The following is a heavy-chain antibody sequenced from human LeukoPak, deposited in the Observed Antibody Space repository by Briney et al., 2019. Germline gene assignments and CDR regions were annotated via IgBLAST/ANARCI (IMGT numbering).Heavy chain of an antibody. CDR2: ISGSGGST. Sequence: PGGSLRLSCAVSGFTFSSYAMRWVRQAPGKGLEWVSGISGSGGSTYYADSVKGRFTSSRDNSKNTLYLQMNSLRAEDTAVYYCAKSGGWGLQYFDYWGQGTLVTVSS. V-gene: IGHV3-23*01. CDR3: AKSGGWGLQYFDY. J-gene: IGHJ4*02. D-gene: IGHD7-27*01. CDR1: GFTFSSYA.